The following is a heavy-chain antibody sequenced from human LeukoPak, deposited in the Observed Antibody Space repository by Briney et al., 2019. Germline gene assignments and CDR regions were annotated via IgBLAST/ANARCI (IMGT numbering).Heavy chain of an antibody. CDR1: GFTFSSYA. Sequence: GGSLRLSCAASGFTFSSYAMSWVRQAPGKGLEWVSAISGSGGSTYYADSVKGRFTISRDNSKNTLYLQMNSLRAEDTAVYYCAKELRYDFWSGYLRLGFDWFDRWGQGTLVTDSS. D-gene: IGHD3-3*01. V-gene: IGHV3-23*01. CDR3: AKELRYDFWSGYLRLGFDWFDR. CDR2: ISGSGGST. J-gene: IGHJ5*02.